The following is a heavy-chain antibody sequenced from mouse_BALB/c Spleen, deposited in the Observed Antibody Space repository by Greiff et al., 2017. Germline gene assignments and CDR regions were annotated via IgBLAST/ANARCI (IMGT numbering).Heavy chain of an antibody. CDR3: ARGGYDYDLRYYIDY. Sequence: VQLQQSGPELVKPGASVKMSCKASGYTFTSYVMHWVKQKPGQGLEWIGYINPYNDGTKYNEKFKGKATLTSDKSSSTAYMELSSLTSEDSAVYYCARGGYDYDLRYYIDYWGQGTTLTVSS. D-gene: IGHD2-4*01. V-gene: IGHV1-14*01. CDR2: INPYNDGT. CDR1: GYTFTSYV. J-gene: IGHJ2*01.